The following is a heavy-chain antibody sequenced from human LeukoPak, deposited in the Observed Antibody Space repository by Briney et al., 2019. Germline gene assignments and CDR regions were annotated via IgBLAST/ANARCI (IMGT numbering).Heavy chain of an antibody. V-gene: IGHV3-23*01. J-gene: IGHJ4*02. CDR3: VSLVANKGFEY. CDR1: GFFVSEKY. Sequence: GGSLRLSCAVSGFFVSEKYMSWVRQAPGKGLEWVSTISGRGGSTYLADSVKGRFIISRDNSRNTLYLQMNSLRAEDTALYYCVSLVANKGFEYWGQGTLVTVSS. CDR2: ISGRGGST. D-gene: IGHD5-12*01.